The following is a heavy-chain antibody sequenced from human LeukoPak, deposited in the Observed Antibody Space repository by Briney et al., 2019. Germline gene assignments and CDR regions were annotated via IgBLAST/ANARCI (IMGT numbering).Heavy chain of an antibody. CDR1: GFTFSSYG. V-gene: IGHV3-30*18. Sequence: GGSLRLSCAASGFTFSSYGMHWVRQAPGKGLEWVAIISFDGSNKYYADSVKGRFTISRDNAKNSLYLQMNSLRAEDTAVYYCAKVSDSYGYGSYFDYWGQGTLVTVSS. D-gene: IGHD5-18*01. CDR2: ISFDGSNK. J-gene: IGHJ4*02. CDR3: AKVSDSYGYGSYFDY.